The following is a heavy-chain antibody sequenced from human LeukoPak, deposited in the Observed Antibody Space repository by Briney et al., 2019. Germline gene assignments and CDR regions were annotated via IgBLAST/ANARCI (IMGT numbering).Heavy chain of an antibody. V-gene: IGHV4-39*01. CDR3: ASSSTVPNWFGP. CDR2: IYYNGIT. CDR1: GGSISTSSYY. J-gene: IGHJ5*02. D-gene: IGHD4-11*01. Sequence: SETLSLTCIVSGGSISTSSYYWGWTRQPPGKGLEWIGSIYYNGITYYKPSLKSRVTISVDTSKNQFSLKLTSVTAADTAVYYCASSSTVPNWFGPWGQGTLVTVSS.